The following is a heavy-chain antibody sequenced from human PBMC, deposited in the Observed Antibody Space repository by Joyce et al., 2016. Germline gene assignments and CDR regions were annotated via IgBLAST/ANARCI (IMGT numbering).Heavy chain of an antibody. Sequence: QVQLQESGPGLVKPSETLSLTCTVSGGSINIYYWRWIRQPPGKGLEWIGYIFYSGSTNYDPSLKSRVTISVDTSKNQFSLKLTSVTAADTAVYYCARERAGSLDYWGQGTLVTVSS. J-gene: IGHJ4*02. CDR1: GGSINIYY. V-gene: IGHV4-59*01. D-gene: IGHD6-19*01. CDR2: IFYSGST. CDR3: ARERAGSLDY.